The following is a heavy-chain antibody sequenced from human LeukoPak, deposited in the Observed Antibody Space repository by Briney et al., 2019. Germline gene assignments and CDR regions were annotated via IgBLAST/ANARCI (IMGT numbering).Heavy chain of an antibody. D-gene: IGHD6-13*01. Sequence: NAGGSLRLSCAASGFTFSNYNMNWVRQAPGKGLEWVSVISSSSRYMYYADSVKGRFTISRDNAKNSLYLQMNGLRAEDTAVYYCARVSTAVSLAIDYWGQGTLVTVST. CDR2: ISSSSRYM. J-gene: IGHJ4*02. V-gene: IGHV3-21*06. CDR1: GFTFSNYN. CDR3: ARVSTAVSLAIDY.